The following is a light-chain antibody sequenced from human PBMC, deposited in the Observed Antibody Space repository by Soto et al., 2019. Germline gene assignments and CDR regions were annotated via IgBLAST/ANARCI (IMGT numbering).Light chain of an antibody. CDR2: GAS. V-gene: IGKV3-15*01. CDR3: LQYNNWPPWT. CDR1: QSVTSN. J-gene: IGKJ1*01. Sequence: ITLTLTQAKMAVWSGGGGTISSRASQSVTSNLAWYQQKPGQAPRLLIYGASTRATGVPARFSGSGSGTEFTLTIDSLQSEDFALYYCLQYNNWPPWTFAQGGKVDI.